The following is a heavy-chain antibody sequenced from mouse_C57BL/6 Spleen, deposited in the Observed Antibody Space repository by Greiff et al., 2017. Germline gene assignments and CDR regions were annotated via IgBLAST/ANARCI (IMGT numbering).Heavy chain of an antibody. CDR1: GFTFSDSG. V-gene: IGHV5-17*01. CDR3: ARRYGSSYWDFDV. D-gene: IGHD1-1*01. J-gene: IGHJ1*03. CDR2: ISSGSSTI. Sequence: EVQVVESGGGLVKPGGSLKLSCAASGFTFSDSGMHWVRQAPEKGLEWVAYISSGSSTIYYADTVKGRFTISRDNAKNTLYLQMTSLRSEDTAMYYCARRYGSSYWDFDVWGTGTTVTVSS.